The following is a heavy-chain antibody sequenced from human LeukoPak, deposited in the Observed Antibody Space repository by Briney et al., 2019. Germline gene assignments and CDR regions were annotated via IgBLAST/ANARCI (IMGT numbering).Heavy chain of an antibody. CDR2: IYRGGTT. D-gene: IGHD1-14*01. CDR1: GFNVSGNY. Sequence: QTGGSLRLSCAASGFNVSGNYMTWVRQAPGKGLEWVSVIYRGGTTYHADSVKGRFTISRDNSKNTVFLHMSSLRGEDTAVYYCARDPYRDAPDYFDYWGQGTLVTVSS. V-gene: IGHV3-66*01. CDR3: ARDPYRDAPDYFDY. J-gene: IGHJ4*02.